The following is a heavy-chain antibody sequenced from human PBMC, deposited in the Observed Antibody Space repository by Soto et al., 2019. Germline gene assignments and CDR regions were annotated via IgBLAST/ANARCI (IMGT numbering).Heavy chain of an antibody. Sequence: GGSLRLSCAASGFTFSSYGMHWVRQAPGKGLEWVAVISYDGSNKYYADSVKGRFTISRDNSKNTLYLQMNSLRAEDTAVYYCAKDGYADYYDSSGYYPGYYWGQGTLVTVSS. J-gene: IGHJ4*02. V-gene: IGHV3-30*18. CDR1: GFTFSSYG. CDR2: ISYDGSNK. D-gene: IGHD3-22*01. CDR3: AKDGYADYYDSSGYYPGYY.